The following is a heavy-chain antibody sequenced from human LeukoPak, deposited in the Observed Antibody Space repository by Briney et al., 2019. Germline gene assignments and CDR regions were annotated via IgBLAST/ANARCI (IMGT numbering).Heavy chain of an antibody. CDR3: AELGITMIGGV. J-gene: IGHJ6*04. CDR1: EFTFSTYA. Sequence: GGSLRLSCAASEFTFSTYAMHWVREAPGKGLKWVAFISYDGNKKDYADSVKGRFTISRDNSENTLYLQMNSLRAEDTAVYYCAELGITMIGGVWGKGTTVTISS. D-gene: IGHD3-10*02. V-gene: IGHV3-30*04. CDR2: ISYDGNKK.